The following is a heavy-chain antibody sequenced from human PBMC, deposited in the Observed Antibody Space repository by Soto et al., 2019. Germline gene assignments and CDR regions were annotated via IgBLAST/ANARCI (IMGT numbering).Heavy chain of an antibody. D-gene: IGHD6-13*01. CDR3: ASGPGYSSSWRKYFQH. CDR2: ISSSGSTI. J-gene: IGHJ1*01. CDR1: RFTFSSYE. V-gene: IGHV3-48*03. Sequence: PGGSLRLSCATSRFTFSSYEMNWVRQAPGKGLEWVSYISSSGSTIYYADSVKGRFTISRDNAKNSLYLQMNSLRAEDTAVYYCASGPGYSSSWRKYFQHWGQGNLVTVSS.